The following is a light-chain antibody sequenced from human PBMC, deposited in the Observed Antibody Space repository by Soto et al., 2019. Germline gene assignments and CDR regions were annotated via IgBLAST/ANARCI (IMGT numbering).Light chain of an antibody. CDR3: SSYAGRNNYV. CDR1: SSDVGGYKY. CDR2: AVS. J-gene: IGLJ1*01. Sequence: LTQPPSASGSPGQSVTISCTGTSSDVGGYKYVSWYQQYPGKAPKLMIYAVSERPSGVPDRFSGSKSGNTASLTVSGLQAEDEADYYCSSYAGRNNYVFGTGTKVTVL. V-gene: IGLV2-8*01.